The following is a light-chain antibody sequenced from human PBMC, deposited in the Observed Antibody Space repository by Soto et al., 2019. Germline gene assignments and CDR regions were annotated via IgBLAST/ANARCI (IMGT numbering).Light chain of an antibody. V-gene: IGKV1-5*03. CDR2: KAS. Sequence: DIQMTQSPSTLSASVGDRVTITCRPSRSISSWLAWYQQKPGKAPNLLIYKASSLESGVPSRCSGSGSGTEFTLTISSLQPDDFGTYYCPQYNSYSPETFGQGTKVDFK. CDR1: RSISSW. CDR3: PQYNSYSPET. J-gene: IGKJ1*01.